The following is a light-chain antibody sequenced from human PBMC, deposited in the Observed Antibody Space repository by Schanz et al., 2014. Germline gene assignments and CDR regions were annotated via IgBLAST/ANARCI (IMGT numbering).Light chain of an antibody. V-gene: IGLV1-40*01. CDR2: RNN. J-gene: IGLJ2*01. Sequence: QSVLTQPPSVSGAPGQTVTISCTGSSSNIGAGYDVHWYQKLPGTAPKLLIYRNNNRPSGVPDRFSGSKSGTSASLAITGLQAEDEADYYCQSYDSSLSDVVFGGGTKLTVL. CDR1: SSNIGAGYD. CDR3: QSYDSSLSDVV.